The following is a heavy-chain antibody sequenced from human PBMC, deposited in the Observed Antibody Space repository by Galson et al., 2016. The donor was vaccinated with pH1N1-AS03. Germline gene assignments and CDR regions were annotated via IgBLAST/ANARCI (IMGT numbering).Heavy chain of an antibody. V-gene: IGHV5-51*01. CDR3: ARHREYQVLSSTMDV. J-gene: IGHJ6*02. CDR1: GCSFTGYW. Sequence: QSGAEVKKTGESLKISCKGSGCSFTGYWIGWVRQKPGKGLEWMGIIYPSDSDTRYNPSFQGQVTISVDESIGTAYLQWSSLKASDTAIYYCARHREYQVLSSTMDVWGQGTTVTVSS. D-gene: IGHD2-2*01. CDR2: IYPSDSDT.